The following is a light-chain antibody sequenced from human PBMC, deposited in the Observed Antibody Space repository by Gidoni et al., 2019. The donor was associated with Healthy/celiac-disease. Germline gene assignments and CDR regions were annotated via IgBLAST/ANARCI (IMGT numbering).Light chain of an antibody. CDR3: QQYNNWPPPIT. J-gene: IGKJ5*01. V-gene: IGKV3-15*01. CDR2: GAS. Sequence: EIVMTPSPATLSVSPGERATLSCRSSQSVSSNLAWYQQKPGQAPRLLIYGASTRATGIPARLSGSGSGTEFTITISSLQSEDFAVYYCQQYNNWPPPITFXQXTRLEIK. CDR1: QSVSSN.